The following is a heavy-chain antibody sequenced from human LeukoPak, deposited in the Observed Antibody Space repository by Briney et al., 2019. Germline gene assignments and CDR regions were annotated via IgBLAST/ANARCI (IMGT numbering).Heavy chain of an antibody. D-gene: IGHD3-22*01. V-gene: IGHV3-23*01. CDR2: ISGSGATT. Sequence: GGSLRLSCAASGFTLNSYAMRWVRQAPAKGLEWVSAISGSGATTNYADSVKGRFTISRDNSKKTLYLQMNSLRAEDTAVYYCARETSGYYYGFDYWGQGTLVTVSS. J-gene: IGHJ4*02. CDR3: ARETSGYYYGFDY. CDR1: GFTLNSYA.